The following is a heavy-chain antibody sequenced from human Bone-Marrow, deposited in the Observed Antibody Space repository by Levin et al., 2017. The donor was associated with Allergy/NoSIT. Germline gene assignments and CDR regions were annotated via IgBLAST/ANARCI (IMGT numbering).Heavy chain of an antibody. CDR3: AGADYGDYGSPWFDP. V-gene: IGHV1-2*02. Sequence: ASVKVSCKASGYTFTGYYMHWVRQAPGQGLEWMGWINPNSGGTNYAQKFQGRVTMTRDTSISTAYMELSRLRSDDTAVYYCAGADYGDYGSPWFDPWGQGTLVTVSS. CDR2: INPNSGGT. CDR1: GYTFTGYY. J-gene: IGHJ5*02. D-gene: IGHD4-17*01.